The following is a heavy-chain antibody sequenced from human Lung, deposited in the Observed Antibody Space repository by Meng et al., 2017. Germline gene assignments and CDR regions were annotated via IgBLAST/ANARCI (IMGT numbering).Heavy chain of an antibody. CDR3: ARGPTTMAHDFDY. J-gene: IGHJ4*02. D-gene: IGHD4-11*01. CDR2: INHSGST. CDR1: GGSFSDYY. V-gene: IGHV4-34*01. Sequence: VQLQQWGAGLLKPSGTRSLTCVVSGGSFSDYYWSWIRQPPGKGLEWIGEINHSGSTNYNPSLESRATISVDTSQNNLSLKLSSVTAADSAVYYCARGPTTMAHDFDYWGQGTLSPSPQ.